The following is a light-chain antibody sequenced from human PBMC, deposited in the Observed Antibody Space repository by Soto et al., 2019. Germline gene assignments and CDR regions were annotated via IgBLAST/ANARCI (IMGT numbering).Light chain of an antibody. CDR1: KSVSRN. CDR3: QQYQNWPPLT. J-gene: IGKJ4*01. Sequence: EIVMTQSPATLSVSPGERATLSCRASKSVSRNLAWYQQKPGQAPRLLIYGASTRATAIPARFSGSGSGTEFTLTISSLQSEDFAVYYCQQYQNWPPLTFGGGTKVEIK. CDR2: GAS. V-gene: IGKV3-15*01.